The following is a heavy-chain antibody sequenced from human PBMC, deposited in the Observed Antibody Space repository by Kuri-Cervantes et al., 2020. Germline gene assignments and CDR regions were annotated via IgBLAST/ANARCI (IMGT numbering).Heavy chain of an antibody. D-gene: IGHD3-9*01. J-gene: IGHJ4*02. CDR3: ARGTDYDILTGYFLPYFDY. CDR2: IYYSGST. CDR1: GCSISSYY. V-gene: IGHV4-59*01. Sequence: SETLSLTCTVSGCSISSYYWSWIRQPPGKGLEWIGYIYYSGSTNYNPSLKSRVTISVDTSKNQFSLKLSSVTAADTAVYYCARGTDYDILTGYFLPYFDYWGQGTLVTVSS.